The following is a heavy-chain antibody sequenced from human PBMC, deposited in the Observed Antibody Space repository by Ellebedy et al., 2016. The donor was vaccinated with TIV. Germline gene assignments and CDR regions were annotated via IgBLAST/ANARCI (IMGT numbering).Heavy chain of an antibody. Sequence: PSETLSLTCSVSGGSLSSTRYYWDWLRQARGKGRESVAQINPEGSAEYYVDSVKGRYTISRDNSNNTLYLQMHCLKPEDTAVYYCARTITLPTSPFDPWGPGILVTVSS. V-gene: IGHV3-7*01. CDR3: ARTITLPTSPFDP. J-gene: IGHJ5*02. D-gene: IGHD3-16*01. CDR2: INPEGSAE. CDR1: GGSLSST.